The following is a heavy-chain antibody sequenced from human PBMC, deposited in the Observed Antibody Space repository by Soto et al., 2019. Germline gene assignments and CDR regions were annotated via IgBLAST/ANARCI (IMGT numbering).Heavy chain of an antibody. D-gene: IGHD3-10*01. CDR3: AKVIMVRGVIMGRYDAFDI. J-gene: IGHJ3*02. V-gene: IGHV3-23*01. CDR1: GFTFSSYA. Sequence: GGSLRLSCAASGFTFSSYAMSWVRQAPGKGLEWVSAISGSGGSTYYADSVKGRFTISRDNSKNTLYLQMNSLRAEDTAVYYCAKVIMVRGVIMGRYDAFDIWGQGTMVTVSS. CDR2: ISGSGGST.